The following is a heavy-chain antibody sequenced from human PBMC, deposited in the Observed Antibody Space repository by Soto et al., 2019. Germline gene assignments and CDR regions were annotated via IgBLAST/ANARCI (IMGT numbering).Heavy chain of an antibody. J-gene: IGHJ6*02. V-gene: IGHV3-23*01. D-gene: IGHD3-3*01. Sequence: GGSLRLSCAASGFTFTSYAMTWVRQAPGKGLEWVSGISGSGGSTYYADSVKGRFSISRDNSKSTVFLQMNSLRAEDTALYYCAKMPFFDVWSPRKKDYYGMDVWGQGTTVTVSS. CDR2: ISGSGGST. CDR1: GFTFTSYA. CDR3: AKMPFFDVWSPRKKDYYGMDV.